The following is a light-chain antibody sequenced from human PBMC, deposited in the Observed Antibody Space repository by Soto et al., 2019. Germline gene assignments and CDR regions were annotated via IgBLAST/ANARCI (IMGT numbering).Light chain of an antibody. J-gene: IGLJ1*01. CDR2: EVS. Sequence: QSVLTQPPSASGSPGQSVTISCTGTSSDIGTYDYVSWYQHLPDKAPKLIIYEVSKRPSGVPDRFSGSKSGNTASLTVSGLQAEDEGDYYCCSYGGGNKSVFGTGTKVTVL. V-gene: IGLV2-8*01. CDR3: CSYGGGNKSV. CDR1: SSDIGTYDY.